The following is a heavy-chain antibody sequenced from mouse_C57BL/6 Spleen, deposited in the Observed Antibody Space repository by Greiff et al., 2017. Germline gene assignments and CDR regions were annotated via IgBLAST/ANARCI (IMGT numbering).Heavy chain of an antibody. J-gene: IGHJ2*01. D-gene: IGHD2-3*01. CDR1: GFTFSDFY. Sequence: EVMLVESGGGLVQSGRSLRLSCATSGFTFSDFYMEWVRQAPGKGLEWIAASRNKANDYTTEYSASVKGRFIVSRDTSQSILYLQMNALRAEDTAIYYCARDADGYSPFDYWGQGTTLTVSS. V-gene: IGHV7-1*01. CDR3: ARDADGYSPFDY. CDR2: SRNKANDYTT.